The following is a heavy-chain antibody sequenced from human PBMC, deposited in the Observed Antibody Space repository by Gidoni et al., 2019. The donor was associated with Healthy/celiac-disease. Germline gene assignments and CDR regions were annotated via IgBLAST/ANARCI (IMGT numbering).Heavy chain of an antibody. CDR1: FTFSNAW. D-gene: IGHD3-3*01. V-gene: IGHV3-15*01. CDR3: TTYPPGVRFLEWLDYYYGMDV. CDR2: IKSKTDGGTT. Sequence: FTFSNAWMSWVRQAPGKGLEWVGRIKSKTDGGTTDYAAPVKGRFTISRDDSKNTLYLQMNSRKTEDTAVYYCTTYPPGVRFLEWLDYYYGMDVWGQGTTVTVSS. J-gene: IGHJ6*02.